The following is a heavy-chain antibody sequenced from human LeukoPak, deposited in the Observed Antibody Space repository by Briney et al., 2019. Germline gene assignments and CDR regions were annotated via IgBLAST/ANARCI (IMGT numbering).Heavy chain of an antibody. Sequence: GGSLRLSCAASGFTFSTSFMNWFRQAPGKGLEWVSRISVGAEYIFYANSVNGRLTIPRDDSNNPHYFQMHSLKAEDTALYYFASGPPFSNYCEYWGQGTLVTVSS. CDR2: ISVGAEYI. CDR3: ASGPPFSNYCEY. V-gene: IGHV3-23*01. D-gene: IGHD2-15*01. CDR1: GFTFSTSF. J-gene: IGHJ4*02.